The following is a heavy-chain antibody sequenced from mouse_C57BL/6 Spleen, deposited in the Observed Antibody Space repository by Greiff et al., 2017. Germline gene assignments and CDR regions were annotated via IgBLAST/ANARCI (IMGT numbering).Heavy chain of an antibody. CDR2: INPNNGGT. D-gene: IGHD1-1*01. CDR1: GYTFTDYY. CDR3: ARSSPLDD. Sequence: EVKLQQSGPELVKPGASVKISCKASGYTFTDYYMNWVKQSHGKSLEWIGDINPNNGGTSYNQKFKGKATLTVDKSSSTAYMELRSLTSEDSAVYYCARSSPLDDWGQGTSVTVSS. J-gene: IGHJ4*01. V-gene: IGHV1-26*01.